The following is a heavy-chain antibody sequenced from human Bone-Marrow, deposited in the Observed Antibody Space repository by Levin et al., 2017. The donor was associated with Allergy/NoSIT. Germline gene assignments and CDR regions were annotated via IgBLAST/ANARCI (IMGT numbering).Heavy chain of an antibody. D-gene: IGHD2-21*02. CDR2: ISYDGSNK. V-gene: IGHV3-30-3*01. J-gene: IGHJ3*02. CDR3: ARASYCGGDCFPGTIGEIDVFDI. CDR1: GFTFSSYA. Sequence: SCAASGFTFSSYAIHWVRQAPGKGLEWVAVISYDGSNKYYADSVKGRFSISRVNSKNTVYLQMNSLRTEDTAVYYCARASYCGGDCFPGTIGEIDVFDIWGQGTMVTVSS.